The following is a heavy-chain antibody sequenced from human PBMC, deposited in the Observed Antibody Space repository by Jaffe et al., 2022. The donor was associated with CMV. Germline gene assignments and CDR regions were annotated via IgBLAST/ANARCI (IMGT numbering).Heavy chain of an antibody. Sequence: EVQLVESGGGLIQPGGSLRLSCAASGFIVSSQYMSWVRQAPGKGLEWVSVIYSGGSTYYADSVKGRFTISRDNSKNTLYLQMNSLRAEDTAVYYCARDNYGGAFDIWGQGTLVTVSS. CDR1: GFIVSSQY. V-gene: IGHV3-53*01. J-gene: IGHJ3*02. CDR2: IYSGGST. CDR3: ARDNYGGAFDI. D-gene: IGHD4-17*01.